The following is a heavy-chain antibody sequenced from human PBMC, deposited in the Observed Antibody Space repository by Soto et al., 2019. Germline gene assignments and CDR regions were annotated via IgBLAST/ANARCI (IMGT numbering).Heavy chain of an antibody. V-gene: IGHV5-51*03. CDR1: GYSFTTYW. CDR2: IFPGDGET. J-gene: IGHJ3*02. D-gene: IGHD4-17*01. CDR3: ARARLTTVTTDDAFDI. Sequence: EVQLVQSGAEVKKPGESLKISCKGSGYSFTTYWIGWVRQMHGKGLEWMGIIFPGDGETRYSPSFQGQVSISVDKSINTAYLQLTSLKASDTAMYYCARARLTTVTTDDAFDIWGQGTMVTVSS.